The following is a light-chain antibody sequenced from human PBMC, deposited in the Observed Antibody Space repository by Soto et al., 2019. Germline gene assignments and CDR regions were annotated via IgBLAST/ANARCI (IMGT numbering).Light chain of an antibody. CDR3: SLFTSSSTYV. CDR2: EVN. Sequence: QSALTQPASVSGSPGQSITISCTGTSSDVGGYNFVSWYQQSPGTAPKVMIYEVNNRPSGVSDRFSGSKSGNTASLTISGLQAEDEADYYCSLFTSSSTYVFGCGTKLTVL. V-gene: IGLV2-14*01. J-gene: IGLJ1*01. CDR1: SSDVGGYNF.